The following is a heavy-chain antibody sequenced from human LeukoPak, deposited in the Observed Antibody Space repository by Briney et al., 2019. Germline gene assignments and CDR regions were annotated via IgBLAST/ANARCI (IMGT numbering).Heavy chain of an antibody. CDR1: GFTFSSYW. CDR2: INSDGSST. J-gene: IGHJ3*02. D-gene: IGHD6-25*01. V-gene: IGHV3-74*01. Sequence: GGSLRLSCAASGFTFSSYWMHWVRQAPGKGLVWVSRINSDGSSTSYADSVKGRFTISRDNAKNTLYLQMNSLRAEDTAVYYCAGEMIAADAFDIWGQGTMVTVSS. CDR3: AGEMIAADAFDI.